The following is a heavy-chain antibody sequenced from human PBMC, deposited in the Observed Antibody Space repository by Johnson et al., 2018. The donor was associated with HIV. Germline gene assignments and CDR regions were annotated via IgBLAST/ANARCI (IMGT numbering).Heavy chain of an antibody. CDR2: IYSGGST. Sequence: MQLVESGGGLIQPGGSLRLSCAASGFTVSSNYMSWVRQAPGKGLEWVSLIYSGGSTYYADSVKGRFTISRDNSKNTLYLQMNSLRAEDTAVYYCARDPYGSGPYVAFDIWGQGTMVTVSS. CDR1: GFTVSSNY. CDR3: ARDPYGSGPYVAFDI. D-gene: IGHD3-10*01. V-gene: IGHV3-66*03. J-gene: IGHJ3*02.